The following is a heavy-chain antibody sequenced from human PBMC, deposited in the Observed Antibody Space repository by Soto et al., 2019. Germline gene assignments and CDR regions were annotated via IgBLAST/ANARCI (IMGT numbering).Heavy chain of an antibody. CDR1: SGSINSGGYY. Sequence: QVQLQESGPGLVKPSQTLSLICTVSSGSINSGGYYWNWISQHPGKGLEWIGYIFDSGSTYYNPYPRSRDTTSAETSENQYSLNLSSVTAADTAVYFCARVYRQSGYSSSWVFDYWGQGTLVNVSS. CDR2: IFDSGST. J-gene: IGHJ4*02. D-gene: IGHD6-13*01. CDR3: ARVYRQSGYSSSWVFDY. V-gene: IGHV4-31*03.